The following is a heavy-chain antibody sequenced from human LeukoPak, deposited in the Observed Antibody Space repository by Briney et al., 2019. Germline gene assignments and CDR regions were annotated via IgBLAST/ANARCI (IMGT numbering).Heavy chain of an antibody. CDR3: ARGARATYFDY. CDR1: GFTINNYW. V-gene: IGHV3-7*01. CDR2: INPDGNQI. D-gene: IGHD5-24*01. Sequence: GGSLRLSCAAFGFTINNYWMSWVRQAPGKGLEWVANINPDGNQIYYVDSVKGRFTISRDNAKKSLYLQMNGLRAEDTAVYYCARGARATYFDYWGQGTLVTVAS. J-gene: IGHJ4*02.